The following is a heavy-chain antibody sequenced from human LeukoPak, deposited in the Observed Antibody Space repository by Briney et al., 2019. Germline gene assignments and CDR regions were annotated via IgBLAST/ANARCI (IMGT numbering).Heavy chain of an antibody. CDR1: GFTFSSYA. D-gene: IGHD6-19*01. Sequence: GGSLRLSCAASGFTFSSYAMHWVRQAPGKGLEWVAVISYDGSNKYYADSVKGRFTISRDNAKNSLYLQMNSLRAEDTALYYCAKGLAVAGTDYFDYWGQGTLVTVSS. J-gene: IGHJ4*02. CDR3: AKGLAVAGTDYFDY. CDR2: ISYDGSNK. V-gene: IGHV3-30-3*01.